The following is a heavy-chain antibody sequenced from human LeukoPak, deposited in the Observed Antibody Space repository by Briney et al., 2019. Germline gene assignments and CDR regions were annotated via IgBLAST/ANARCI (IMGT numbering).Heavy chain of an antibody. CDR2: INQSGST. J-gene: IGHJ6*04. CDR1: GGSFSGYY. CDR3: AGVSEGMDV. V-gene: IGHV4-34*01. Sequence: SETLSLTCAVYGGSFSGYYWSWIRQPPGTGLEWIGEINQSGSTNYNPSLKSRLTISVDTSKNQFSLKLSSVTAADTAVYYCAGVSEGMDVWGKGTTVTVSS.